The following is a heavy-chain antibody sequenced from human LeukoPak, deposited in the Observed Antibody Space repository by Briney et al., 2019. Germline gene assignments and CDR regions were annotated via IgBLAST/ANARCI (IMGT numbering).Heavy chain of an antibody. CDR3: ARGANYYGSGSYYSPYFFDY. Sequence: SETLSLTCTVSGGSISSYFWSWIRQPPGKGLEWIGYIYYSGSTNYNPSLKSRVTISVDTSKNQFSLKLSSVTVADTAVYYCARGANYYGSGSYYSPYFFDYWGQGTLVTVSS. CDR2: IYYSGST. CDR1: GGSISSYF. J-gene: IGHJ4*02. V-gene: IGHV4-59*01. D-gene: IGHD3-10*01.